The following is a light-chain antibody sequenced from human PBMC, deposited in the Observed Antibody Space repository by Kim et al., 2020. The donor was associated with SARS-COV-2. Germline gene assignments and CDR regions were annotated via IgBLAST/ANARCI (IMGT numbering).Light chain of an antibody. CDR3: SSYTSISTRYV. V-gene: IGLV2-14*03. Sequence: QSITISCTGTSSDVGGYNYVSWYQQHPGKAPKLMIYDVSNRPSGVSNRFSGSKSGNTASLTISGLQAEDEADYYCSSYTSISTRYVFGTGTKVTVL. CDR1: SSDVGGYNY. J-gene: IGLJ1*01. CDR2: DVS.